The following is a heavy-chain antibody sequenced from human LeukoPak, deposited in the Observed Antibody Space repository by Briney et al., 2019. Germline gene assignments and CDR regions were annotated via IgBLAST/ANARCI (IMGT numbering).Heavy chain of an antibody. CDR3: ARGPRRGGPTYVVVVVGGIRGFDS. D-gene: IGHD2-15*01. CDR1: GGSFSDYN. V-gene: IGHV4-34*01. J-gene: IGHJ4*02. Sequence: SETLSLTCGVSGGSFSDYNWNWIRQSPGKGLEWIGEVNHGRYTNYNPSLKSRVTMSTDTSKNQISLSLNSVTAADTAVYYCARGPRRGGPTYVVVVVGGIRGFDSWGPGTPVTVSS. CDR2: VNHGRYT.